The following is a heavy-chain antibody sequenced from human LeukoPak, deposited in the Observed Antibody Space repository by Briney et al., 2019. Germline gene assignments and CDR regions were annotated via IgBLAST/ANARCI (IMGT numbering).Heavy chain of an antibody. D-gene: IGHD2-15*01. CDR3: ARNEEWWSPFDY. J-gene: IGHJ4*02. CDR1: GYTFTDYF. Sequence: ASVKVSCRASGYTFTDYFMHWVRQAPGQGLEWMGWINPNSGGTNYAQKFQGRVTMTRDTSISTAYMELSSLRSDDTAVYYCARNEEWWSPFDYWGQGTLVTVSS. CDR2: INPNSGGT. V-gene: IGHV1-2*02.